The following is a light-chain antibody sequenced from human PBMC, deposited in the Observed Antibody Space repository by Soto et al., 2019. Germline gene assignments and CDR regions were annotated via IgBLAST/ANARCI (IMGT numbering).Light chain of an antibody. CDR1: QSVSSNY. CDR2: GAS. Sequence: EIVLTQSPGTLSLSPGERATLSCRASQSVSSNYLAWYQQKPGQAPRLLIYGASSRAADIPDRFSGSGSGTDFTLTISRLEPEDSVVYYCQQYGGSPSITFGQGTRLEIQ. V-gene: IGKV3-20*01. J-gene: IGKJ5*01. CDR3: QQYGGSPSIT.